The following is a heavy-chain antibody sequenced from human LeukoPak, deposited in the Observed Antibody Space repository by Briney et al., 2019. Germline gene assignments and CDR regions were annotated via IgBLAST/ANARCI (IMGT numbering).Heavy chain of an antibody. V-gene: IGHV3-23*01. CDR3: AKTMAARGKPAYDY. Sequence: GGSLRLSCSASGFTFGIYAMTWVRQAPGKGLEWVSGVIATGGSTFYADSVKGRFTITRDNSKNTVILQMNGLRAEDTARYYCAKTMAARGKPAYDYWGQGALVTVSS. J-gene: IGHJ4*02. CDR2: VIATGGST. CDR1: GFTFGIYA. D-gene: IGHD6-13*01.